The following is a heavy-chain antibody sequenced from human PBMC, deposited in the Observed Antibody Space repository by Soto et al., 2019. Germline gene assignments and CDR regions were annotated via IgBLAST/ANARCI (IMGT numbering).Heavy chain of an antibody. CDR3: ARMSIAAAFDY. J-gene: IGHJ4*02. CDR2: IGTAGDT. Sequence: GGSLRLSCAASGFTFSSYDMHWVRQATGKGLEWVSAIGTAGDTYYPGSVKGRFTISRENAKNSLYLQMSSLRAGDTAVYYCARMSIAAAFDYWGQGTLVTVSS. CDR1: GFTFSSYD. V-gene: IGHV3-13*01. D-gene: IGHD6-6*01.